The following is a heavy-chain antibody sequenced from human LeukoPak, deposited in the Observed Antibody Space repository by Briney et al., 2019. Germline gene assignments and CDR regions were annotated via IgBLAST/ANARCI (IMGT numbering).Heavy chain of an antibody. CDR2: INHSGST. J-gene: IGHJ4*02. CDR1: GASFSGYY. CDR3: GRRPEALDY. Sequence: PSETLSLTCAVSGASFSGYYWNWIRQPPGKGLEWMGEINHSGSTNYNPSLKSRVTIALVRPKDQFSLNLSSVTAADTAVYYCGRRPEALDYWGQGTLVSVSS. V-gene: IGHV4-34*01.